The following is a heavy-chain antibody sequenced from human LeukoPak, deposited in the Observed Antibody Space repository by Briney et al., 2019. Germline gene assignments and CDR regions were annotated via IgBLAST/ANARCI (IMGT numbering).Heavy chain of an antibody. J-gene: IGHJ4*02. V-gene: IGHV3-48*01. CDR2: ITSSSTPI. CDR1: GFTFSSYS. CDR3: ARTLLYCRGGNCYPTRFDY. D-gene: IGHD2-15*01. Sequence: PGGSLTLSCAASGFTFSSYSMNWPPHAPGRGLEGFSYITSSSTPIYYADSVKGRFTISRDNAKNSLYLQMNSLRAEDTAVYYCARTLLYCRGGNCYPTRFDYWGQGTLVTVSS.